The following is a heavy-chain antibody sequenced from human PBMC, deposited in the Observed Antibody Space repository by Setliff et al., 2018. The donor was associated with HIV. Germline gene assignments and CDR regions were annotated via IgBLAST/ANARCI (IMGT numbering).Heavy chain of an antibody. Sequence: KPSETLSLTCTVSGGSISRDYWNWIRQPAGKGLEWNGRTYTGGSTKFNPSLGGRASLSVDKSNNQVSLKLTSVTAADTAIYYCARDPNYMDVWGQGTTVTVSS. J-gene: IGHJ6*02. CDR1: GGSISRDY. CDR3: ARDPNYMDV. V-gene: IGHV4-4*07. CDR2: TYTGGST.